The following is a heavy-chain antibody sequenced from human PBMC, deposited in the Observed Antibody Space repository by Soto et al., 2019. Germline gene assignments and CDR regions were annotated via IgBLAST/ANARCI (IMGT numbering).Heavy chain of an antibody. CDR2: IYYSGST. Sequence: SETLSLTCTVSGGSIISSSYYWGWIRQPPGKGLEWIGSIYYSGSTYYNPSLKSRVTISVDTSKNQFSLKLSSVTAADTAVYYCARHRSKDIVVVPAAPTDYWGQGTLVTVSS. D-gene: IGHD2-2*01. V-gene: IGHV4-39*01. CDR1: GGSIISSSYY. CDR3: ARHRSKDIVVVPAAPTDY. J-gene: IGHJ4*02.